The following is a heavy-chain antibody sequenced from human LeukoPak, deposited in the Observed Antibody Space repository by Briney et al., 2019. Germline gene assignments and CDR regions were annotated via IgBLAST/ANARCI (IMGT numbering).Heavy chain of an antibody. J-gene: IGHJ4*02. CDR3: ARGSYSGYDAKIDY. CDR2: INPNSGGT. CDR1: GYTFNVYY. V-gene: IGHV1-2*02. Sequence: ASVKVSGKSSGYTFNVYYMHWVRQAPGQGLEWMGWINPNSGGTNYAQKFQGRVTMTRDTSISTAYMELSRLRSDDTAVYYCARGSYSGYDAKIDYWGQGTLVTVSS. D-gene: IGHD5-12*01.